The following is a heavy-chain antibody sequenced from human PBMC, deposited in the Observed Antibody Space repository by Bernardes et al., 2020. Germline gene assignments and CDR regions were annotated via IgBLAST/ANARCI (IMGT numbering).Heavy chain of an antibody. J-gene: IGHJ5*02. CDR2: IYYSGST. CDR1: GGSISSSSYY. CDR3: ANAARYCSSTSCYPNWFDP. D-gene: IGHD2-2*01. V-gene: IGHV4-39*01. Sequence: SETLSLTCTVSGGSISSSSYYWGWIRQPPGKGLEWIGSIYYSGSTYYNPSLKSRVTISVDTSKNQFSLKLSSVTAADTAVYYCANAARYCSSTSCYPNWFDPWGQGTLVTVSS.